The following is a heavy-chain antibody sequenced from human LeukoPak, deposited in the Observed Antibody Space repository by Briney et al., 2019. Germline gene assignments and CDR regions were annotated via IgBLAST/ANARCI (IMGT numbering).Heavy chain of an antibody. CDR2: VYSSGST. V-gene: IGHV4-59*11. Sequence: SETLSLTCTVSGGSISGHYWTWIRQSPGKGLGWLGHVYSSGSTNYNPSLKSRVTMSVDTSKNQFSLKLSSVTAADTAVYYCAREVNFLFDYWGQGTLVTVSS. CDR3: AREVNFLFDY. CDR1: GGSISGHY. J-gene: IGHJ4*02. D-gene: IGHD2/OR15-2a*01.